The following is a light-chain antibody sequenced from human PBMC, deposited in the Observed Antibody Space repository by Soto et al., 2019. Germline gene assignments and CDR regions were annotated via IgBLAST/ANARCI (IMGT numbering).Light chain of an antibody. V-gene: IGKV3-20*01. CDR1: QSVSSSY. CDR3: QQYGSSPLT. J-gene: IGKJ5*01. Sequence: ESVLTQSPGTLSLSPGERATLSCRASQSVSSSYLAWYQQKPGQAPRLLIYGASSRVTGIPDRFSGSGSGTDFTLTISRLEPEDFAVYYCQQYGSSPLTFGQGTRLEIK. CDR2: GAS.